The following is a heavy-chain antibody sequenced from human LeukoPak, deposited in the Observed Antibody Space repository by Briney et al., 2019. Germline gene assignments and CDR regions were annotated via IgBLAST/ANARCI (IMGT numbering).Heavy chain of an antibody. V-gene: IGHV3-23*01. Sequence: PGGSLRLSCAASGFTFSSYAMSWVRQAPGKGLEWVSAISGSGDTTYYADSVNGRFTISRDNSKNTLYLQMNSLRPEDTAIYYCAKDSLDYWGQGTLVTVAS. CDR2: ISGSGDTT. CDR3: AKDSLDY. CDR1: GFTFSSYA. J-gene: IGHJ4*02.